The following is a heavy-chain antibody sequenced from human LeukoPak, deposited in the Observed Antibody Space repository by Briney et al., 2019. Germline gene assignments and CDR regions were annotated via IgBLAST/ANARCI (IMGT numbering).Heavy chain of an antibody. CDR2: IYYSGST. D-gene: IGHD3-10*01. Sequence: SATLSLTCTLSGGSISSYYWSCIRQPPGEGREWIGYIYYSGSTNYNPSLKRRVTISVDTSKDQFSLKLSPVSPPRTGVYCCARAPYYYGSGSFFDYWGQGPLVAVSS. CDR3: ARAPYYYGSGSFFDY. CDR1: GGSISSYY. J-gene: IGHJ4*02. V-gene: IGHV4-59*08.